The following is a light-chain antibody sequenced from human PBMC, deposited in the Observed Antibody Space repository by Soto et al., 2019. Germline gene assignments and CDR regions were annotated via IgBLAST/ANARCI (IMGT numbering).Light chain of an antibody. CDR2: EAS. J-gene: IGKJ1*01. Sequence: DIQMTQSPSTLSASVGDTVTITCRASQSVSSWLDWYQQKPGKAPRLLIYEASNLESGVPMRFSGSGSGTDFVLTISCLQPDDFATYYCQQFNSKVWTFGQGTRVEI. V-gene: IGKV1-5*01. CDR3: QQFNSKVWT. CDR1: QSVSSW.